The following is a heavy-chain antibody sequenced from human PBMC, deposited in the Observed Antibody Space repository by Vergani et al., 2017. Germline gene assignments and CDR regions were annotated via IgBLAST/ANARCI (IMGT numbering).Heavy chain of an antibody. D-gene: IGHD5-24*01. J-gene: IGHJ3*02. Sequence: QITLKESGPTLVKPTQTLTLTCTVSGFSVSSSGVGVAWIHQPPGKALECLAIIYWNDDKRYSPSLMGRLTIAKDTSRNQVVLTMTNMDPVDTAMYYCAQILSKNGYNYDAFDIWGQGTMVIVSS. V-gene: IGHV2-5*01. CDR1: GFSVSSSGVG. CDR3: AQILSKNGYNYDAFDI. CDR2: IYWNDDK.